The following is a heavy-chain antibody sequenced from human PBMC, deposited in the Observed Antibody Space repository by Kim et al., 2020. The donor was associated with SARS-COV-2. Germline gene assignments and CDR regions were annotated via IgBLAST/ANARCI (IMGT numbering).Heavy chain of an antibody. D-gene: IGHD6-19*01. Sequence: SETLSLTCTVSGGSVTNYYWSWIRQPPGKGLDYIGYIHYGGTTLYNSSLKSRVTISVDRSRNQISLNLRSVTAADSAVYYCARHGEVAALRWGVDNWGQG. J-gene: IGHJ4*02. V-gene: IGHV4-59*08. CDR3: ARHGEVAALRWGVDN. CDR2: IHYGGTT. CDR1: GGSVTNYY.